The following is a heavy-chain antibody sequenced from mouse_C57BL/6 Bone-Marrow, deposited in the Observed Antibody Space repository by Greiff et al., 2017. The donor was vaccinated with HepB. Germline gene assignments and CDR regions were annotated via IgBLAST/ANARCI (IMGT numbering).Heavy chain of an antibody. CDR2: ISDGGSYT. Sequence: EVMLVESGGGLVKPGGSLKLSCAASGFTFSSYAMSWVRQTPEKRLEWVATISDGGSYTYYPDNVKGRFTISRDNAKNNLYLQMSHLKSEDTAMYYCASKYDYETWFAYWGQGTLVTVSA. CDR3: ASKYDYETWFAY. J-gene: IGHJ3*01. CDR1: GFTFSSYA. V-gene: IGHV5-4*03. D-gene: IGHD2-4*01.